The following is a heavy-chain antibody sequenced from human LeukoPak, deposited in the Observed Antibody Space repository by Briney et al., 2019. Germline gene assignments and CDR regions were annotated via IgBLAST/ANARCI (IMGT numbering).Heavy chain of an antibody. CDR2: INPTTGGT. D-gene: IGHD1-7*01. J-gene: IGHJ3*02. CDR3: YCWNCREGLPFDI. V-gene: IGHV1-2*02. Sequence: ASVKVSCKASGYTFTGYYMHWVRQAPGQGLEWMGWINPTTGGTYYAEKFQGRVTMTRDTSISTAYMELTSLKSDDTAVYYCYCWNCREGLPFDIWGQGTKVTVSS. CDR1: GYTFTGYY.